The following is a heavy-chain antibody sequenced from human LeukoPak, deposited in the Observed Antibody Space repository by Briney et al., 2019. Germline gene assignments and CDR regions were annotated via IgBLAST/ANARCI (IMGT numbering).Heavy chain of an antibody. CDR2: INTDGNTR. Sequence: PGGSLRLSCATSGFTFSTSWMHWVRQAPGKGLVWVSRINTDGNTRDYADSVKGRFTISSDNAKNTLYLQMNSLRAEDTAVYYCVRDMGYYDKVWGQGTLVTVSS. D-gene: IGHD3-22*01. J-gene: IGHJ4*02. V-gene: IGHV3-74*01. CDR1: GFTFSTSW. CDR3: VRDMGYYDKV.